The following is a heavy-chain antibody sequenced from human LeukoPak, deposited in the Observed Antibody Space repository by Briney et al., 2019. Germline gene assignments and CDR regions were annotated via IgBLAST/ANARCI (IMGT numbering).Heavy chain of an antibody. CDR1: GGSISSYY. CDR3: ARVGDIVLMRFDP. V-gene: IGHV4-59*01. Sequence: SETLSLTCTVSGGSISSYYWSWIRQPPGKGLEWTGYIYYSGSTNYNPSLKSRVTISVDTSKNQFSLKLSSVTAADTAVYYCARVGDIVLMRFDPWGQGTLVTVSS. CDR2: IYYSGST. D-gene: IGHD2-8*01. J-gene: IGHJ5*02.